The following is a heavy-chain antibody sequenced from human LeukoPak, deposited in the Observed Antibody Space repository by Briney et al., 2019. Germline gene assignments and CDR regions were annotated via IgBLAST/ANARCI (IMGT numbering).Heavy chain of an antibody. CDR2: ISYDGSNK. V-gene: IGHV3-30*01. Sequence: GGSLRLSCAASGFTFSSYAMHWVRQAPGKGQGWVAVISYDGSNKYYADSVKGRFTISRDNSKNTLYLQMNSLRAEDTAVYYCARELGGYFDYWGQGTLVTVSS. CDR1: GFTFSSYA. CDR3: ARELGGYFDY. J-gene: IGHJ4*02. D-gene: IGHD3-10*01.